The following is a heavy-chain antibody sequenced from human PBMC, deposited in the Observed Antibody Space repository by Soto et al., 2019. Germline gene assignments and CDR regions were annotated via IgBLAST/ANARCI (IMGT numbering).Heavy chain of an antibody. Sequence: ASVKVSCKAFGYSFNSLHFNWVRQATGQGLEWIGWMNPHSGYTRFAQRFQGRVTMTRKHPLKPTYTELESLTSQEPAGFYLARGYPWGVDDWGQGTQVTVSS. CDR3: ARGYPWGVDD. CDR1: GYSFNSLH. J-gene: IGHJ4*02. V-gene: IGHV1-8*01. D-gene: IGHD3-10*01. CDR2: MNPHSGYT.